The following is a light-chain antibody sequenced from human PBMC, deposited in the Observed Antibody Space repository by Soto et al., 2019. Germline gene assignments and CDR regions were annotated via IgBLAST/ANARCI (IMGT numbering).Light chain of an antibody. CDR1: QRLLHITGETF. CDR3: MQSTQLPPT. V-gene: IGKV2D-29*02. CDR2: EVS. J-gene: IGKJ5*01. Sequence: VLMTQPPLSLSVAHGQPASISCTSSQRLLHITGETFLFWYLQKPGQSPQLLIYEVSTRVSGVPDRFSGSGSGTDFTLEISRVETDDVGIYYCMQSTQLPPTFGQGTRLEIK.